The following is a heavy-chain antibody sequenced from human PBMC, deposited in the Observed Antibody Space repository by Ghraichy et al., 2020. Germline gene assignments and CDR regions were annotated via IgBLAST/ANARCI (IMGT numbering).Heavy chain of an antibody. D-gene: IGHD1-26*01. Sequence: SETLSLTCAVSGYSISSAYYWGWIRQSPGKGLEWIATIYHSGSYYNPSLKSRVAISVDTSKNQFSLKVSSVTAADTAVYYCARVGGTRYFDSWGQGTLVTVSS. CDR2: IYHSGS. V-gene: IGHV4-38-2*01. J-gene: IGHJ4*02. CDR3: ARVGGTRYFDS. CDR1: GYSISSAYY.